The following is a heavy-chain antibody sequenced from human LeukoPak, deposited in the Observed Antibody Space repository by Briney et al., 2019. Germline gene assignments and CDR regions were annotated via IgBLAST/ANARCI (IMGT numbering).Heavy chain of an antibody. D-gene: IGHD6-19*01. Sequence: SETLSLTCTVSGGSISSSSYYWGWIRQPPGKGLEWIGSIYYSGSTYYNPSLKSRVTISVDTSKNQFSLKPSSVTAADTAVYYCARDISSGWDYFDYWAREPWSPSPQ. V-gene: IGHV4-39*07. CDR2: IYYSGST. CDR1: GGSISSSSYY. CDR3: ARDISSGWDYFDY. J-gene: IGHJ4*02.